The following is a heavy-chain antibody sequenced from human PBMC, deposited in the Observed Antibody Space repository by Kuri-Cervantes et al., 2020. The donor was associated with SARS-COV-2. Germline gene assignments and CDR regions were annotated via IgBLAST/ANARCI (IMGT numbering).Heavy chain of an antibody. Sequence: GESLKISCAASGFTFSSYAMHWVHQAPGKGLEWVAVISYDGSNKYYADSVKGRFTISRDNSKNTLYLQMNSLRAEDTAVYYCARERSYYDFWSGYSDNWFDPWGQGTLVTVSS. J-gene: IGHJ5*02. CDR1: GFTFSSYA. D-gene: IGHD3-3*01. V-gene: IGHV3-30-3*01. CDR3: ARERSYYDFWSGYSDNWFDP. CDR2: ISYDGSNK.